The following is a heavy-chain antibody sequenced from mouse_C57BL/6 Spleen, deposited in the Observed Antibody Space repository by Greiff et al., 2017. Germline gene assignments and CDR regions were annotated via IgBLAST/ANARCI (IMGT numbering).Heavy chain of an antibody. D-gene: IGHD6-1*01. V-gene: IGHV1-82*01. Sequence: HVQLKQSGPELVKPGASVKISCKASGYAFSSSWMNWVKQRPGKGLEWIGRIYPGDGDTNYNGKIKGKATLTADKSASTAYMQLSSLTSEDSAVYFCARRGLLLAMDYWGQRTSVTVSS. J-gene: IGHJ4*01. CDR2: IYPGDGDT. CDR1: GYAFSSSW. CDR3: ARRGLLLAMDY.